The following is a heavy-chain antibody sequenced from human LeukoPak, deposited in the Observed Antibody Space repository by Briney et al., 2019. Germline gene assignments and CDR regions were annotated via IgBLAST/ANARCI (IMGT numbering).Heavy chain of an antibody. D-gene: IGHD2-2*02. Sequence: ASVKVSCKASGYTFTGYYMHWERQAPGQGLEWMGWINPNSGGTNYAQKFQGRVTMTRDTSISTAYMELSRLRSDDTAVYYCASRYCSSTSCYTGAEYFQHWGQGTLVTVSS. CDR1: GYTFTGYY. CDR3: ASRYCSSTSCYTGAEYFQH. J-gene: IGHJ1*01. V-gene: IGHV1-2*02. CDR2: INPNSGGT.